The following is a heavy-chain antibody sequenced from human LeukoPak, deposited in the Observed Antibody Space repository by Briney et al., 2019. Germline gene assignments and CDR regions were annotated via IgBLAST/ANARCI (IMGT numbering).Heavy chain of an antibody. D-gene: IGHD3-10*01. J-gene: IGHJ4*02. V-gene: IGHV3-30-3*01. CDR1: GFTFSSYA. CDR3: ARSGTMVRGVIDY. Sequence: PGGSLRLSCAASGFTFSSYALSWVRQAPGKGLEWVAVISYDGSNKYYADSVKGRFTISRDNSKNTLFLQMNSLRAEDTAVYYCARSGTMVRGVIDYWGQGTLVTVSS. CDR2: ISYDGSNK.